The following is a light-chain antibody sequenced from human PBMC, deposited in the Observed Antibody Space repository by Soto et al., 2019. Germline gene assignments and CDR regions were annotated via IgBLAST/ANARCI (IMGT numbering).Light chain of an antibody. Sequence: EIMVAQSPGPATLSPGEGTTLCCTASQTVSNNYLAWCQQKPGQAPRVIMYGASRRATGIPDRFSGGGSGTDFTLSISRLEPEDFAVYFCQQYAGPPTTFGQGTRLDIK. V-gene: IGKV3-20*01. CDR3: QQYAGPPTT. CDR1: QTVSNNY. CDR2: GAS. J-gene: IGKJ5*01.